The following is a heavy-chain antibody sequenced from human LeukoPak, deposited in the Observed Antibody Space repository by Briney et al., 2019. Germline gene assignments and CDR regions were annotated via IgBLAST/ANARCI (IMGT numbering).Heavy chain of an antibody. V-gene: IGHV4-4*02. D-gene: IGHD6-6*01. J-gene: IGHJ1*01. Sequence: PSGTLSLTCAVSGDSISTSNWWSWVRQPPGKGLEWIGEIYHSGSTNYNPSLRSRVTISLDKSKNQVSLMLTSVTAADTAVYYCARVPYSSSSGYFQHWGQGTLVTVSS. CDR1: GDSISTSNW. CDR3: ARVPYSSSSGYFQH. CDR2: IYHSGST.